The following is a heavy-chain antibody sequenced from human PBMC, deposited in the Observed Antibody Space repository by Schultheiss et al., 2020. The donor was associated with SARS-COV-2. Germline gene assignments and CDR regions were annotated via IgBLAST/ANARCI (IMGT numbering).Heavy chain of an antibody. CDR1: GGSFSGYY. Sequence: SQTLSLTCAVYGGSFSGYYWSWIRQPPGKGLEWIGSIYYSGSTYYSPSLKSRVTILLDTSKSQFSLELRSVTAADTAVYYCARVVVRCSSTSCPNWFDPWGQGTLVTVSS. CDR3: ARVVVRCSSTSCPNWFDP. J-gene: IGHJ5*02. V-gene: IGHV4-34*01. CDR2: IYYSGST. D-gene: IGHD2-2*01.